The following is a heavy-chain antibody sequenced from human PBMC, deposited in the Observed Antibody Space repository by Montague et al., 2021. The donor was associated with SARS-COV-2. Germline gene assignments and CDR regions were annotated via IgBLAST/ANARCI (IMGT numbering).Heavy chain of an antibody. D-gene: IGHD2-21*01. CDR3: ARGSRVVGITPGFRY. CDR2: IFYTGST. CDR1: GGSTSNYY. V-gene: IGHV4-59*12. Sequence: SETLSLTCSVSGGSTSNYYWTWIRQSPGKGLQWIGYIFYTGSTKFNPSLKSRVSMSLDTSKNHFSLNLTSVTAADTAMYYCARGSRVVGITPGFRYWGQGAQVAVSS. J-gene: IGHJ4*02.